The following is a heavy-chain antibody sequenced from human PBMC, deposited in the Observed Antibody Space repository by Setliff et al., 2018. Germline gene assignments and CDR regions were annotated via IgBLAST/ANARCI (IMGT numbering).Heavy chain of an antibody. CDR2: IYTSGST. CDR1: GGSISNYY. J-gene: IGHJ6*03. D-gene: IGHD1-26*01. V-gene: IGHV4-4*08. CDR3: ARAPPNRYSGSYEYFYMDV. Sequence: PSETLSLTCTVSGGSISNYYWSWFRQPPGKGLEWIGYIYTSGSTYYSPSLKSRVTISVDTSKNQFSLKLSSVTAADTAVYYCARAPPNRYSGSYEYFYMDVWGKGTTVTVSS.